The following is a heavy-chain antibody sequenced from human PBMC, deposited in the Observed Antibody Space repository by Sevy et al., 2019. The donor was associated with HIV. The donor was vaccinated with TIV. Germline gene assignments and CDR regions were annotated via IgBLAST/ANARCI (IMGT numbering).Heavy chain of an antibody. CDR2: ISGSGGGT. D-gene: IGHD6-19*01. Sequence: GGSLRLSCAASGFTFSSYAMSWVRQAAGKGLEWVSAISGSGGGTYYADSVKGRFTISRDTSKNTLYLQMNSLRAEDTAVYYCAKDLMRYSSGSPPDPWGQGTLVTVS. CDR1: GFTFSSYA. J-gene: IGHJ5*02. CDR3: AKDLMRYSSGSPPDP. V-gene: IGHV3-23*01.